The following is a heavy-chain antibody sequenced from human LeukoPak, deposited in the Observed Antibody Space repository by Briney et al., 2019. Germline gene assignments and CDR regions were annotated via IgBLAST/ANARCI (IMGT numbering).Heavy chain of an antibody. CDR3: AKNTIAAAGLFDY. CDR2: ISYDGSNK. CDR1: GLTFSSYG. D-gene: IGHD6-13*01. Sequence: GGSLRLSCAASGLTFSSYGMHWVRQAPGKGLEWVAVISYDGSNKYYADSVKGRFTISRDNSKNTLYLQMNSLRAEDTAVYYCAKNTIAAAGLFDYWGQGTLVTVSS. V-gene: IGHV3-30*18. J-gene: IGHJ4*02.